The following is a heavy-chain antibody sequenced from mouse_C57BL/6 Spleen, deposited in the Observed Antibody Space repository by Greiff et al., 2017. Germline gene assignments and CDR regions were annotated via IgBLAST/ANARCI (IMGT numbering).Heavy chain of an antibody. V-gene: IGHV1-53*01. D-gene: IGHD2-5*01. J-gene: IGHJ1*03. CDR1: GYTFTSYW. CDR3: ARDSNYVYWYFDV. Sequence: QVQLQQPGTELVKPGASVKLSCKASGYTFTSYWMHWVKQRPGQGLEWIGNINPSNGGTNYNEKFKSKATLTVDKSPSTAYMQLSSLTSEDSAVYYCARDSNYVYWYFDVWGTGTTVTVSS. CDR2: INPSNGGT.